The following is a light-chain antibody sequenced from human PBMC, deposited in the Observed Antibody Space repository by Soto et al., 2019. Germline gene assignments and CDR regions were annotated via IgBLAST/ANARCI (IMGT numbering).Light chain of an antibody. J-gene: IGKJ1*01. Sequence: DIQLTQSPSSLSASVGDRITITCRSSQSISRYLNWYQQRPGTAPKVLIFGANSLQSGVPSRFSGSGSGTEFTLTISSLQPEDFATYYCQQNYGTPGTFGQGTQVDVK. V-gene: IGKV1-39*01. CDR3: QQNYGTPGT. CDR2: GAN. CDR1: QSISRY.